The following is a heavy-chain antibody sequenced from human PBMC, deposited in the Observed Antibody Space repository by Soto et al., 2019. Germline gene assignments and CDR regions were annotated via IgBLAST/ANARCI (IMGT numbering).Heavy chain of an antibody. V-gene: IGHV1-18*01. CDR3: ARDRSMYYGMDV. CDR1: GYTFTSFG. Sequence: QVQLVQSGGEVKKPGASVKVSCKATGYTFTSFGISWVRQAPGQGLEWMRWISAYNGNTNYAQKLQGRVTMTTDTSTSTAYMQLRSLTSADTAVYYCARDRSMYYGMDVWGQGTTVTVSS. CDR2: ISAYNGNT. D-gene: IGHD2-8*01. J-gene: IGHJ6*02.